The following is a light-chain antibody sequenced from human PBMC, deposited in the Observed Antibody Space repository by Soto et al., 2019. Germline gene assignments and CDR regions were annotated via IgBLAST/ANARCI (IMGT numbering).Light chain of an antibody. J-gene: IGKJ1*01. CDR3: QQYNDWPRT. CDR1: QSVSSN. Sequence: ELVMTQSPATLSASPGETATLSCXASQSVSSNLAWYQQKPGQAPRLLIYGASTRATGIPARFSGSGSGTEFTLTISSLQSEDFAVYYCQQYNDWPRTFGQGTKVDIK. V-gene: IGKV3-15*01. CDR2: GAS.